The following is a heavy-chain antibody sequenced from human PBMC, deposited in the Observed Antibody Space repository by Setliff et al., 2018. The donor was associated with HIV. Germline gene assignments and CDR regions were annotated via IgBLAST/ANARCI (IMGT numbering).Heavy chain of an antibody. CDR2: IYWNNNK. CDR1: GFSLSTSGMC. J-gene: IGHJ4*02. D-gene: IGHD1-1*01. Sequence: SGPTLVNPTQTLTLTCTFSGFSLSTSGMCVSWIRQPPGKALGWLAFIYWNNNKHYSTSLKSRLTVTKDTSKNRVVFTMTNMDPVDTATYYCAYSGRQLRGPYFDFWGQGTPVTVSS. V-gene: IGHV2-70*12. CDR3: AYSGRQLRGPYFDF.